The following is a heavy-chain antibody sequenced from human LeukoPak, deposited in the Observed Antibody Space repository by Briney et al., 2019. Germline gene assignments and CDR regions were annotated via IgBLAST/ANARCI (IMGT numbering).Heavy chain of an antibody. CDR2: IYYSGST. V-gene: IGHV4-59*01. CDR3: ARALVVVAATPRINWFDP. Sequence: TSETLSLTCAVYGGSFSGYYWSWIRQPPGKGLEWIGYIYYSGSTNYNPSLKSRVTISVDTSKNQFSLKLSSVTAADTAVYYCARALVVVAATPRINWFDPWGQGTLVTVSS. D-gene: IGHD2-15*01. CDR1: GGSFSGYY. J-gene: IGHJ5*02.